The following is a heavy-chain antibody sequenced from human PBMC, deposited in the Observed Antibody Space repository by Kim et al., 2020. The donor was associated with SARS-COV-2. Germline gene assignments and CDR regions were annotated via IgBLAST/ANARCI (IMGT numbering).Heavy chain of an antibody. J-gene: IGHJ4*02. CDR2: T. CDR3: ARRGRLLPWDY. Sequence: TYSNPSLKSRVTISVDTSKNQFSRKLSSVTAADTAVYYCARRGRLLPWDYWGQGTLVTVSS. V-gene: IGHV4-39*01. D-gene: IGHD2-21*02.